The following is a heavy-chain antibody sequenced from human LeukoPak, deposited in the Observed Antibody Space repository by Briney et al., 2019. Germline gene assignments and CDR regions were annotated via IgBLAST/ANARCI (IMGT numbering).Heavy chain of an antibody. D-gene: IGHD6-13*01. CDR2: IYYSGST. Sequence: SETLSLTCTVSGGSISSYYWSWIRQPPGKGLEWIGYIYYSGSTYYNPSLKSRVTISVDTSKNQFSLKLSSVTAADTAVYYCARYGSSSWLYYFDYWGQGTLVTVSS. V-gene: IGHV4-59*06. CDR3: ARYGSSSWLYYFDY. J-gene: IGHJ4*02. CDR1: GGSISSYY.